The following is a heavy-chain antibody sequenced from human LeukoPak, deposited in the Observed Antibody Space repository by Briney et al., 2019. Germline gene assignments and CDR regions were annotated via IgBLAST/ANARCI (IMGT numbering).Heavy chain of an antibody. V-gene: IGHV4-39*07. J-gene: IGHJ4*02. CDR2: IYCSAST. CDR3: ARNGVGGAFDY. Sequence: SETLSLTCTVSGGSISSSSYYWGWLRQPPGKGLEWIGSIYCSASTYYNPSLKSRVTISVDTTKNQFSLKLSSVTAADTAVYYCARNGVGGAFDYWGQGTLVTVSS. CDR1: GGSISSSSYY. D-gene: IGHD1-26*01.